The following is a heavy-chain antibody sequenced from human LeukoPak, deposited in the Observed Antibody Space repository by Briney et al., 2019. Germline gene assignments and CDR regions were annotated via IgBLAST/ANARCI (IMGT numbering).Heavy chain of an antibody. V-gene: IGHV3-23*01. Sequence: GGSLRPSCAASGFTFSSYAMSWVRQAPGKGLEWLSAISGSGDSTFYSDSVKGRFTISRDNAKNSLYLQMNSLRAEDTAVFYCAREGISAVRPRWFDPWGQGTLVTVSS. CDR2: ISGSGDST. CDR1: GFTFSSYA. D-gene: IGHD6-13*01. J-gene: IGHJ5*02. CDR3: AREGISAVRPRWFDP.